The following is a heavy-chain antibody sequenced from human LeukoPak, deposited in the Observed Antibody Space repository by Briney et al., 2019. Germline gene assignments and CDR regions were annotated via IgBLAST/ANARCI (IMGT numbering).Heavy chain of an antibody. D-gene: IGHD6-13*01. CDR2: IKSKPDGGTT. Sequence: GGSLRLSCAASGFTFINAWMSWVRQAPGKGLEWVGRIKSKPDGGTTDYAAPVKGRFTISRDDSTSAVYLHMNSLKTEDTAVYYCDTSHSSTWFPGASNWAYYYGMDVWGQGTTVTVFS. CDR3: DTSHSSTWFPGASNWAYYYGMDV. CDR1: GFTFINAW. V-gene: IGHV3-15*01. J-gene: IGHJ6*02.